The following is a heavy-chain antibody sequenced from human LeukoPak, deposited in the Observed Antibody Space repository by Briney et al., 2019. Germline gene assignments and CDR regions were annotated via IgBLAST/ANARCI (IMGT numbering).Heavy chain of an antibody. CDR3: SRENGAFSPFGY. CDR2: VSLTGLT. Sequence: PSGTLSFTCGVSGGSITSTNWWSWVRQPPGQGLEWIGEVSLTGLTNYNPSLSSRVIMALDTSKNHLSLNLTSVTAADTAIYYCSRENGAFSPFGYWGQGTLVIVPS. D-gene: IGHD2-8*01. CDR1: GGSITSTNW. V-gene: IGHV4-4*02. J-gene: IGHJ4*02.